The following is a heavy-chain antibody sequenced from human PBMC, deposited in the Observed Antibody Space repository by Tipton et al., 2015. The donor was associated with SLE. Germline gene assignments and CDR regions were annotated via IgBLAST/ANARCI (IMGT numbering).Heavy chain of an antibody. CDR3: ARMRGGYNAHH. D-gene: IGHD5-24*01. CDR1: GGSISSHY. J-gene: IGHJ5*02. CDR2: IYYSGST. Sequence: TLSLTCTVSGGSISSHYWSWIRQPPGKGLEWIGYIYYSGSTNYNPSLKSRVTISVDTSKNQFSLKLSSVTAADTAVYYCARMRGGYNAHHWGQGILVTVSS. V-gene: IGHV4-59*11.